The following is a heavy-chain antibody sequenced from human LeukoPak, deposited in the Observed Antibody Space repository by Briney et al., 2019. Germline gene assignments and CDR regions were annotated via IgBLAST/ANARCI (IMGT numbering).Heavy chain of an antibody. D-gene: IGHD3-3*01. V-gene: IGHV4-4*07. CDR3: ARDYDFWSGPNWFDP. CDR2: IYTSGST. Sequence: SETLSLTCTVSGGSISSYYWSWIRQPAGKGLEWIGRIYTSGSTNYNPSLKSRDTMSVDTSKNQFSLKLSSVTAADTAVYYCARDYDFWSGPNWFDPWGQGTLVTVSS. CDR1: GGSISSYY. J-gene: IGHJ5*02.